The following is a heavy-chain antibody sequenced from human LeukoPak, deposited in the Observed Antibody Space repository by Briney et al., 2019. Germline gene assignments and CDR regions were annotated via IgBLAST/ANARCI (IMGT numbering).Heavy chain of an antibody. D-gene: IGHD3-22*01. CDR3: ARGPPHYYDSSGYMNY. J-gene: IGHJ4*02. CDR2: ISAYNGNT. V-gene: IGHV1-18*01. CDR1: GYTFTSYG. Sequence: ASVKVSCKASGYTFTSYGISWVRQAPGQGLEWMGWISAYNGNTNYAQKLQGRVTMTTDTSTSTAYMELRSLRSDDTAVYYCARGPPHYYDSSGYMNYWGQGTLVTASS.